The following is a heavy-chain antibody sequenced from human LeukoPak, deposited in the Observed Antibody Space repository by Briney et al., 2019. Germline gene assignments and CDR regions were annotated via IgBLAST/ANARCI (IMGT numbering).Heavy chain of an antibody. CDR1: GGSISSGGYS. CDR2: IYYSGST. Sequence: SVTLSLTCAVSGGSISSGGYSWSWIRQPPGKGLDWIGYIYYSGSTYYNPSLKSRITISVDTSQNQFSLKLNSVTAADTAVYYCARDGSYYYAFDIWGQGTMVTVSS. CDR3: ARDGSYYYAFDI. J-gene: IGHJ3*02. V-gene: IGHV4-30-4*07. D-gene: IGHD3-10*01.